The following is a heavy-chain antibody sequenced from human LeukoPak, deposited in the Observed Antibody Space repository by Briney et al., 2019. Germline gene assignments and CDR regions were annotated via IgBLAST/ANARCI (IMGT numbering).Heavy chain of an antibody. V-gene: IGHV4-39*07. J-gene: IGHJ4*02. CDR1: GDSISSSSHY. CDR3: ARYAGTWKERCFDY. D-gene: IGHD6-13*01. CDR2: IYYSGDT. Sequence: PSETQSLTCTVSGDSISSSSHYWGWIRQPPGKGLEWIGRIYYSGDTNYNPSLKSRVTISLDTSKNQFSLKLSSVTAADTAVYYCARYAGTWKERCFDYWGQGTLVTVSS.